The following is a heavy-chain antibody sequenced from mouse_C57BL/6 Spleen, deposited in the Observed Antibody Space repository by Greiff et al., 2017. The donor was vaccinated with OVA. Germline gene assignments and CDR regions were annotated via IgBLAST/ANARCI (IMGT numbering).Heavy chain of an antibody. CDR2: IYPGSGST. Sequence: QVQLQQSGAELVKPGASVKMSCKASGYTFTSYWITWVKPRPGQGLEWIGDIYPGSGSTKYTEKFKSKATLTVDTSASTAYMQLSSLTSEDSAVYYCARFYYGSSSWYFDVWGTGTTVTVSS. D-gene: IGHD1-1*01. J-gene: IGHJ1*03. CDR1: GYTFTSYW. CDR3: ARFYYGSSSWYFDV. V-gene: IGHV1-55*01.